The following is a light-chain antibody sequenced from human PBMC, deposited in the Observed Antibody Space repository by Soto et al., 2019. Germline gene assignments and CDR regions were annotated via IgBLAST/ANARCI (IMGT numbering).Light chain of an antibody. CDR2: GNS. CDR3: QSNDSSLSVRYV. CDR1: SSNIGAGYD. J-gene: IGLJ1*01. Sequence: QSVLTQPPSVSGAPGQRVTISCTGSSSNIGAGYDVHWYQQLPGTAPKLLIYGNSNRPSGVPDRFSGSKSGTSASLAITGLQAEDEADYYCQSNDSSLSVRYVFGTGTKVTVL. V-gene: IGLV1-40*01.